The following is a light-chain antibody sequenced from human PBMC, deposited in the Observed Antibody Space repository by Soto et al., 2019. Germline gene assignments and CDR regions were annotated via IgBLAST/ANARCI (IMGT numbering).Light chain of an antibody. Sequence: DIVMTQSPDSLAVSLGERATINCKSSQSVLYSSNNKNYLAWYQQKPGQPPKLLIYWASTRESGVPDRFSGSGSGTDFTLTISSLQAEDVAVYYFHQYYSTPQTFGQGTKVQIK. CDR1: QSVLYSSNNKNY. CDR2: WAS. J-gene: IGKJ1*01. CDR3: HQYYSTPQT. V-gene: IGKV4-1*01.